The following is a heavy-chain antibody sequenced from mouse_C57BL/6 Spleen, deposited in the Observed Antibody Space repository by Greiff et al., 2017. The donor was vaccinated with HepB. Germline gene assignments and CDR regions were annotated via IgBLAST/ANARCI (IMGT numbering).Heavy chain of an antibody. CDR3: ARHYGSSHWYFDV. D-gene: IGHD1-1*01. Sequence: VQLQQPGAELVKPGASVKLSCKASGYTFTSYWMQWVKQRPGQGLEWIGEIDPSDSYTNYNQKFKGKATLNVDTSSSTAYMQLSSLTSEDSAVYYCARHYGSSHWYFDVWGTGTTVTVSS. CDR2: IDPSDSYT. J-gene: IGHJ1*03. V-gene: IGHV1-50*01. CDR1: GYTFTSYW.